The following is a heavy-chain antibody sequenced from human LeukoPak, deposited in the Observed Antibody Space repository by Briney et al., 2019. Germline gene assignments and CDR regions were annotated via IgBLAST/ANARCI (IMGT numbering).Heavy chain of an antibody. CDR1: GFTFSNAW. V-gene: IGHV3-15*01. Sequence: PGGSLRLSCAASGFTFSNAWMSWVRQAPGEGLEWVGRIKSKTDGGTTDYAAPVKGRFTISRNDSKNTVYLQMNSLKTEDTAVYYSVTDLVSGWYECYYYYGMDVWGQGTTVTVSS. CDR3: VTDLVSGWYECYYYYGMDV. J-gene: IGHJ6*02. D-gene: IGHD6-19*01. CDR2: IKSKTDGGTT.